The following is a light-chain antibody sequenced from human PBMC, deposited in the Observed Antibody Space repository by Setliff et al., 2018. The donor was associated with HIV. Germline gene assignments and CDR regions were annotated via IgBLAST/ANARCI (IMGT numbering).Light chain of an antibody. CDR3: CSYGSGDIWI. Sequence: QSVLIQPPSVSGSPGQSVTISCTGTSSDVGSYDYVSWYQQNPGEVPKLLIYEVTRRPSGISDRFSGSKSDNTASPTISGLQTEDEADYYCCSYGSGDIWIFGGGTKGTV. J-gene: IGLJ2*01. CDR1: SSDVGSYDY. V-gene: IGLV2-11*01. CDR2: EVT.